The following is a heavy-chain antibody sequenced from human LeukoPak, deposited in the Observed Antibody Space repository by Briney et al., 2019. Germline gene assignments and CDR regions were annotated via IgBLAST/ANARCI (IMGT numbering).Heavy chain of an antibody. J-gene: IGHJ4*02. V-gene: IGHV5-51*01. Sequence: GESLKISCKGSGYRFTSYWIGWVRQMPGKGLEWMGIISPADSNTRYSPSFQGQVSISADKSINTAYLQWSSLKASDTAMYYCARHVVPYSSGLAGFDYWGQGTLVTVSS. CDR2: ISPADSNT. CDR3: ARHVVPYSSGLAGFDY. CDR1: GYRFTSYW. D-gene: IGHD6-19*01.